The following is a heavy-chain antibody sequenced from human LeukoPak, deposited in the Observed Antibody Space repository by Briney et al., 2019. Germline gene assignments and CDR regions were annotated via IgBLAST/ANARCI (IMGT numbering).Heavy chain of an antibody. D-gene: IGHD3-22*01. Sequence: ASVKVSCKASGYTFTSYGISWVRQAPGQGLEWMGWVNGYNGKTNYVQNLQDRVTMTTDTSTSTAYMELRSLRSDGTAVYYCAREYRDYYDSSGNYLDYWGQGTLVTVSS. CDR3: AREYRDYYDSSGNYLDY. CDR2: VNGYNGKT. CDR1: GYTFTSYG. V-gene: IGHV1-18*01. J-gene: IGHJ4*02.